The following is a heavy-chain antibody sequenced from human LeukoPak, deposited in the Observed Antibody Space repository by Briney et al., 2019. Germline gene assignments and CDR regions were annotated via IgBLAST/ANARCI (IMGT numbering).Heavy chain of an antibody. D-gene: IGHD2-2*01. J-gene: IGHJ3*02. CDR1: GGSISSFY. Sequence: SETLSLTCSVSGGSISSFYWSWIRQPPGKGLEWIGYIYYGGTTNYNPSLKTRLTISLDTSKNQFSLKLSSVTAADTAVYYCARGFEEGYCSSTSCSDAFDIWGQGTMVTVSS. CDR3: ARGFEEGYCSSTSCSDAFDI. V-gene: IGHV4-59*12. CDR2: IYYGGTT.